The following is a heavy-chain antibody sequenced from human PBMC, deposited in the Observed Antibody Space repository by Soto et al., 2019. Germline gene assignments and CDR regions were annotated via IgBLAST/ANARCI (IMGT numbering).Heavy chain of an antibody. D-gene: IGHD1-1*01. CDR1: GYTFTPYG. CDR3: ARDGERDTGLNFYYYLHGMDA. V-gene: IGHV1-18*04. J-gene: IGHJ6*02. Sequence: GASVKVSCQASGYTFTPYGISWVRQAPGQGLEWMGWISPYNGTTKYAEKFQGEMTMTTDTATSTAYMDLRSLRSDDTAVYYCARDGERDTGLNFYYYLHGMDAWGQGTRVTVSS. CDR2: ISPYNGTT.